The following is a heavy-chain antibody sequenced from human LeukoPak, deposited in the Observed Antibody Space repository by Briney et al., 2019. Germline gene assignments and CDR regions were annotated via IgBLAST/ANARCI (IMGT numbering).Heavy chain of an antibody. CDR1: GFTFDDYG. CDR3: AGGIDYGSGSYPLDY. Sequence: PGGSLRLSCAASGFTFDDYGMSWVRHAPGKGLEWVSGINWNGGSTGYADSVKGRFTISRDNAKNSLYLQMNSLRAEDTALYHCAGGIDYGSGSYPLDYWGQGTLVTVSS. CDR2: INWNGGST. D-gene: IGHD3-10*01. V-gene: IGHV3-20*01. J-gene: IGHJ4*02.